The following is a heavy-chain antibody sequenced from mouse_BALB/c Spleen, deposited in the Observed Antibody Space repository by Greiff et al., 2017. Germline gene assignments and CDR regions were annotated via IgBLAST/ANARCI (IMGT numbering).Heavy chain of an antibody. CDR2: IYPGDGDT. CDR3: ARDGYYSPFAY. Sequence: QVQLQQSGAELVRPGSSVKISCKASGYAFSSYWMNWVKQRPGQGLEWIGQIYPGDGDTNYNGKFKGKATLTADKSSSTAYMQLSSLTSEDSAVYYCARDGYYSPFAYWGQGTLVTVSA. CDR1: GYAFSSYW. V-gene: IGHV1-80*01. D-gene: IGHD2-3*01. J-gene: IGHJ3*01.